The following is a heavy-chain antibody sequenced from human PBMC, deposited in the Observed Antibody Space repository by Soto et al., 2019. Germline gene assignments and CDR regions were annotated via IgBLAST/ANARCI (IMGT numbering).Heavy chain of an antibody. V-gene: IGHV3-7*01. D-gene: IGHD1-7*01. CDR2: IKQDGSEK. J-gene: IGHJ6*03. Sequence: PWGSLRLSCASSGFTFSSDWMSWVRQAPGKGLEWVANIKQDGSEKYYVDSVKGRFTISRDNAKNSLYLQMNSLRAEDTAVYYCARLRITGTTPRYYYYMDVWGKGTTVTVSS. CDR1: GFTFSSDW. CDR3: ARLRITGTTPRYYYYMDV.